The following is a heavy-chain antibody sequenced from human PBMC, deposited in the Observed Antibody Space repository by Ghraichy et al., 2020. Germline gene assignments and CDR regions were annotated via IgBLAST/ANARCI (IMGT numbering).Heavy chain of an antibody. J-gene: IGHJ5*02. CDR1: GYTFTSYD. D-gene: IGHD6-19*01. CDR3: ALGRKYSSGWPENWFDP. CDR2: MNPNSGNT. Sequence: ASVKVSCKASGYTFTSYDINWVRQATGQGLEWMGWMNPNSGNTGYAQKFQGRVTMTRNTSISTAYMELSSLRSEDTAVYYCALGRKYSSGWPENWFDPWGQGTLVTVSS. V-gene: IGHV1-8*01.